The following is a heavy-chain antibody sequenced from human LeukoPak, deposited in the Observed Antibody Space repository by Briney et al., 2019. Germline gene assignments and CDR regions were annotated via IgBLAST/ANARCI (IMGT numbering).Heavy chain of an antibody. J-gene: IGHJ6*03. D-gene: IGHD4-17*01. CDR3: ARDPPVGYGYYLYYYYMDV. CDR2: IYYSGST. CDR1: GGSISSYY. V-gene: IGHV4-59*01. Sequence: SETLSLTCTVSGGSISSYYWSWIRQPPGKGLEWIGYIYYSGSTNYNPSLKSRVTISVDTSKNQFSLKLSSVTAADTAVYYCARDPPVGYGYYLYYYYMDVWGKGTTVTVSS.